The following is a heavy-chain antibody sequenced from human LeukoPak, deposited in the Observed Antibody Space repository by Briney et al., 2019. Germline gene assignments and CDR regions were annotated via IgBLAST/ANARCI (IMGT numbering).Heavy chain of an antibody. CDR3: ARGLSGPYYYYYMDV. CDR1: GYTFTSYY. D-gene: IGHD2-15*01. J-gene: IGHJ6*03. V-gene: IGHV1-2*02. Sequence: ASVKVSCKASGYTFTSYYMHWVRQAPGQGLEWMGWINPNSGGTNYAQKLQGRVTMTRDTSISTAYMELSSLRSDDTAVYYCARGLSGPYYYYYMDVWGKGTTVTVSS. CDR2: INPNSGGT.